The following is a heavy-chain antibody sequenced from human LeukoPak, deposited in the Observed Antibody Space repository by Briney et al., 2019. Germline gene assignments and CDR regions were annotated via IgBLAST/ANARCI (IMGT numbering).Heavy chain of an antibody. J-gene: IGHJ3*02. D-gene: IGHD2-15*01. CDR1: GFTFISYV. CDR2: SSGSGGRT. Sequence: PGGCVTVSCAASGFTFISYVMSGVRPAAGKGLAWVSASSGSGGRTYYAASVKGRFTISRDNSKNTLYLQMNSLRAEDTAVYYCAKDEGVVVVAASGAGFFDIWGQGTMVTVSS. V-gene: IGHV3-23*01. CDR3: AKDEGVVVVAASGAGFFDI.